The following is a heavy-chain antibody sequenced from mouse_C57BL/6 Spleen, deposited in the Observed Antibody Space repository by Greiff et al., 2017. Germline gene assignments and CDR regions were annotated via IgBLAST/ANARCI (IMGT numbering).Heavy chain of an antibody. CDR3: ARSYSIHYYAMDY. V-gene: IGHV2-9-1*01. CDR1: GFSLTSYA. CDR2: IWTGGGT. D-gene: IGHD2-5*01. Sequence: VMLVESGPGLVAPSQSLSITCTVSGFSLTSYAISWVRQPPGKGLEWLGVIWTGGGTNYNSALKSRLSISKANSKSQVFLKMNSLQTDDTARYYCARSYSIHYYAMDYWGQGTSVTVSS. J-gene: IGHJ4*01.